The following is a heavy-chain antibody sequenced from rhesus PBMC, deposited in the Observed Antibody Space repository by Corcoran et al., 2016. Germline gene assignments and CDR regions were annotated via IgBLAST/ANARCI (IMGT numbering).Heavy chain of an antibody. J-gene: IGHJ4*01. V-gene: IGHV4-169*01. CDR2: IYGSGSST. CDR1: GGSISSSY. CDR3: ARASSSRPIDY. D-gene: IGHD2-15*01. Sequence: QLQLQESGPGLVKPSETLSVTCAVSGGSISSSYWSWIRQAPGKGLEWIGYIYGSGSSTNYNPSLKSRVTLSVDTSRNQFSLKLSSVTAADTAVYYFARASSSRPIDYWGQGVLVTVSS.